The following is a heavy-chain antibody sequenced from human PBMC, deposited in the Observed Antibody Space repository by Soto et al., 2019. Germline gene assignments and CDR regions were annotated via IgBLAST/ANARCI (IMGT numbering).Heavy chain of an antibody. J-gene: IGHJ4*02. CDR3: ARLIYDSRLNYFYFDF. CDR1: GGSISGRNW. Sequence: QVQLQESGPGLVKPSGTLSLTCVVSGGSISGRNWWSWVHQAPGKGLEWIGEVFHSGDTTYTPSLRSRVTISVDKSKNQFSLKLNSVTAADTAVYYCARLIYDSRLNYFYFDFWGQGALVTVSS. CDR2: VFHSGDT. V-gene: IGHV4-4*02. D-gene: IGHD3-22*01.